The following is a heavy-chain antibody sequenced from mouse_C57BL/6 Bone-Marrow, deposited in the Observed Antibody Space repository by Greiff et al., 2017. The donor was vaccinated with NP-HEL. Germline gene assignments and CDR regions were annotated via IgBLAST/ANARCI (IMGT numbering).Heavy chain of an antibody. CDR1: GFSLSTFGMG. CDR3: ARMRLRPGYLYFDV. CDR2: IWWDDDK. J-gene: IGHJ1*03. Sequence: QVTLKVSGPGILQPSQTLSLTCSFSGFSLSTFGMGVGWIRQPSGKGLEWLAHIWWDDDKYYNPALKSRLTISKDTSKNHVFLKLANVDTADTATYSCARMRLRPGYLYFDVWGTGTTVTVSS. D-gene: IGHD1-2*01. V-gene: IGHV8-8*01.